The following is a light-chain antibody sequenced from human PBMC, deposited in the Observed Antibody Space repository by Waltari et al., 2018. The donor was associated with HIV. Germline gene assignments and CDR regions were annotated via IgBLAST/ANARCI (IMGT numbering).Light chain of an antibody. J-gene: IGLJ2*01. CDR3: QVWDSSSDHVV. V-gene: IGLV3-21*04. Sequence: SYVLTQPPSVSVAPGKTARITCGGKNIGSKSVTWYQQKPGQAPVLVIYYDSDRPSGIPERFSGSNSGNTATLTISRVEAGDEADYYCQVWDSSSDHVVFGGGTKLTVL. CDR1: NIGSKS. CDR2: YDS.